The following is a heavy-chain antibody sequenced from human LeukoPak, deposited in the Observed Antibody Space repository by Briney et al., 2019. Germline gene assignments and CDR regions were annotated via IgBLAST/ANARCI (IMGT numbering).Heavy chain of an antibody. CDR1: GFTFSTYW. CDR2: INSVGNTI. J-gene: IGHJ4*02. CDR3: VRDDFCSF. Sequence: HPGGSLRLSCAASGFTFSTYWMHWVRQAPGKGLVWVSRINSVGNTIKYADSVKGRFTVSRDNAKNTLYLQMNSLRAEDTAVYYCVRDDFCSFWGQGTLVTVSS. D-gene: IGHD3-3*01. V-gene: IGHV3-74*01.